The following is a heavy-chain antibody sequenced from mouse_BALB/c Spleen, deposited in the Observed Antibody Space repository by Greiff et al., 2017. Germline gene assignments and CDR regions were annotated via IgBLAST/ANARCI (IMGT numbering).Heavy chain of an antibody. D-gene: IGHD2-1*01. Sequence: EVMLVVSGGGLVKPGGSLKLSCAASGFTFSSYAMSWVRQTPEKRLEWVAYISSGGGSTYYPDTVKGRFTISRDNAKNTLYLQMSSLKSEDTAMYYCARHGNYYFDYWGQGTTLTVSS. CDR1: GFTFSSYA. CDR2: ISSGGGST. CDR3: ARHGNYYFDY. V-gene: IGHV5-12-1*01. J-gene: IGHJ2*01.